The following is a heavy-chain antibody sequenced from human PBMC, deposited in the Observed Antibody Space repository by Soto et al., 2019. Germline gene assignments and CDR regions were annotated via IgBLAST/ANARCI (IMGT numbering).Heavy chain of an antibody. Sequence: SETQSLTCAVYGGSFSGYYWSWIRQPPGKGLEWIGEINHSGSTNYNPSLKSRVTISVDTSKNQFSLTLSSVTAADTAVYYCASSGSFPLPDYYFYGMDVWGQGTTVTVSS. J-gene: IGHJ6*02. CDR1: GGSFSGYY. CDR3: ASSGSFPLPDYYFYGMDV. V-gene: IGHV4-34*01. CDR2: INHSGST. D-gene: IGHD1-26*01.